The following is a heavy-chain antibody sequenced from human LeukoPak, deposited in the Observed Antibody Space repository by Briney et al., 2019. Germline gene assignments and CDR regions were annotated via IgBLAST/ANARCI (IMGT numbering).Heavy chain of an antibody. J-gene: IGHJ4*02. V-gene: IGHV3-21*01. CDR2: ISSSSSYI. Sequence: GGSLRLSCAASGFTFSTAMSWVRQAPGKGLEWVSSISSSSSYIYYADSVKGRLTISRDNAKNSLYLQMNSLRAEDTAVYYCARHQRRDIVVVPAAIGYWGQGTLVTVSS. CDR3: ARHQRRDIVVVPAAIGY. D-gene: IGHD2-2*01. CDR1: GFTFSTA.